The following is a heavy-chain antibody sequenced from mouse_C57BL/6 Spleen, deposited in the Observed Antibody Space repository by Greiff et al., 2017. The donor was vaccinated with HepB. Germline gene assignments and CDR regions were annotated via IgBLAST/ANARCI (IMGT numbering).Heavy chain of an antibody. CDR1: GYTFTTYP. CDR3: AWQGYYGSSYAWYFDV. V-gene: IGHV1-47*01. CDR2: FHPYNDDT. Sequence: VQLQQSGAELVKPGASVKMSCKASGYTFTTYPIEWMKQNHGKSLEWIGNFHPYNDDTKYNEKFKGKATLTVEKSSSTVYLELSRLTSDDSAVYYCAWQGYYGSSYAWYFDVWGTGTTVTVSS. J-gene: IGHJ1*03. D-gene: IGHD1-1*01.